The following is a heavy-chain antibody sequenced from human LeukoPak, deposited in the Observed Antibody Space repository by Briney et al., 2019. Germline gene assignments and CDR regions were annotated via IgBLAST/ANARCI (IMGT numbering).Heavy chain of an antibody. CDR3: ATVPRIVALRYYMDV. J-gene: IGHJ6*03. D-gene: IGHD5-12*01. CDR1: GYTFTSYG. V-gene: IGHV1-18*01. CDR2: ISAYNGNT. Sequence: ASVKVSCKASGYTFTSYGISWVRQAPGQGLEWMGWISAYNGNTNYAQKLQGRVTMTTDTSTSTAYMELRSLRSDDTAVYYCATVPRIVALRYYMDVWGKGTTVTVSS.